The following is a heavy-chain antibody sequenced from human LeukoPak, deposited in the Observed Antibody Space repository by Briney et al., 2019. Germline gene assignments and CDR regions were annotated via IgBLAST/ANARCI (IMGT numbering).Heavy chain of an antibody. CDR1: GGSFSGYY. V-gene: IGHV4-34*01. J-gene: IGHJ5*02. CDR2: INHSGST. D-gene: IGHD5-18*01. Sequence: PSETLSLTCAVYGGSFSGYYWSWIRQPPGEGLEWIGEINHSGSTNYNPSLKSRVTISVDTSKNQFSLKLSSVTAADTAVYYCARGRYSYGWNWFDPWGQGTLVTVSS. CDR3: ARGRYSYGWNWFDP.